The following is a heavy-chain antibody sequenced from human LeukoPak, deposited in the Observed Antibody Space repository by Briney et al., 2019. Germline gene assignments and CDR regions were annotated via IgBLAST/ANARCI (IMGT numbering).Heavy chain of an antibody. CDR3: TRDRGSPDAFNT. CDR2: INNDGSNT. CDR1: GVNFGSRW. V-gene: IGHV3-74*01. J-gene: IGHJ3*02. Sequence: PGGSLRLSCVASGVNFGSRWMHWVRHAPGKGLVWVSRINNDGSNTLYADSVKGRFTISRDNAKNTLYLQMNSLRAEDTAVYYCTRDRGSPDAFNTWGQGTMVTVSS.